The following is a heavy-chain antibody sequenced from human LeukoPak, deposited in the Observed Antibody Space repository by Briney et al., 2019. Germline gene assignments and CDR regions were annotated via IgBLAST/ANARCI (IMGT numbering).Heavy chain of an antibody. V-gene: IGHV1-2*02. CDR2: INPNSGGT. D-gene: IGHD3-9*01. CDR1: GYTFTGHY. J-gene: IGHJ3*02. CDR3: ARRKRANYDILTGYHSPAAFDI. Sequence: GASVKVSCKASGYTFTGHYMHWVRQAPGQGLEWMGWINPNSGGTNYAQKFQGRVTMTRDTSISTAYMELSRLRSDDTAVYYCARRKRANYDILTGYHSPAAFDIWGQGTMVTVSS.